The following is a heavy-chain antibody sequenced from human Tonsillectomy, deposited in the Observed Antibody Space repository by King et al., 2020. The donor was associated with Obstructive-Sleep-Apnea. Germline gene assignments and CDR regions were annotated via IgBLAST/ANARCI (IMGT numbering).Heavy chain of an antibody. D-gene: IGHD3-10*01. Sequence: VQLVESGGGLVQPGGSLRLSCSASGFTFSSYDMHWVRQTPGKGLEYISTISNNRGTTSYAGSVKGRFTISRDNSKNTLYLHMTNLRPEETAVYYCVKEGNYYGSGSYGGNWGQGTLVTVSS. CDR2: ISNNRGTT. J-gene: IGHJ4*02. CDR1: GFTFSSYD. CDR3: VKEGNYYGSGSYGGN. V-gene: IGHV3-64D*06.